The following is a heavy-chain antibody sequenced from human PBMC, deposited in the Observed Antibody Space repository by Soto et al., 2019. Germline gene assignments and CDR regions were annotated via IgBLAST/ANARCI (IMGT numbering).Heavy chain of an antibody. Sequence: QVQLQQWGAGLLKPSETLSLTCAVYGGSFSGYYWSWIRQPPGKGLEWIGEINHSGSTNYNPSLKSRVTISVDTSKNQFSLKLSSVTAADRAVYYCARGDYYYYYYMDVWGKGTTVTVSS. V-gene: IGHV4-34*01. J-gene: IGHJ6*03. CDR2: INHSGST. CDR3: ARGDYYYYYYMDV. CDR1: GGSFSGYY.